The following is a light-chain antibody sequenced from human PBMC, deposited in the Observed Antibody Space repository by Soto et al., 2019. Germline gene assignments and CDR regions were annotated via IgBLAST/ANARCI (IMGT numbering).Light chain of an antibody. CDR3: QQYGSSPPYT. V-gene: IGKV3-20*01. J-gene: IGKJ2*01. CDR1: QSVSSSY. CDR2: GAS. Sequence: DIVLTQSPGTLSLSPGERATLSCRASQSVSSSYLAWYQQKPGQAPRLLIYGASSRATGIPDRFSGSGSVTDFTITISSLEPEDFAVYYCQQYGSSPPYTFGQGTKLEIK.